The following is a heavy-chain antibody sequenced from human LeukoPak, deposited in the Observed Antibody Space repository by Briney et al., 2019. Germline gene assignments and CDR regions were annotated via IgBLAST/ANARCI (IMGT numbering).Heavy chain of an antibody. V-gene: IGHV1-18*01. CDR3: ARWELLAGAFDI. Sequence: ASVKVSCKASGGTFSSYAISWVRQAPGQGLEWMGWISAYNGNTNYAQKLQGRVTMTTDTSTSTAYMELRSLRSDDTAVHYCARWELLAGAFDIWGQGTMVTVSS. J-gene: IGHJ3*02. CDR1: GGTFSSYA. D-gene: IGHD1-26*01. CDR2: ISAYNGNT.